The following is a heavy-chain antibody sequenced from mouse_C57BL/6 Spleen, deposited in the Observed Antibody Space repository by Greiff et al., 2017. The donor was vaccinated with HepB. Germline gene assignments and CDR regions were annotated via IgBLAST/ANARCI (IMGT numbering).Heavy chain of an antibody. D-gene: IGHD1-1*02. J-gene: IGHJ3*01. CDR3: ARIEVVSTWFAY. CDR1: GYTFTSYW. CDR2: IYPGSGST. V-gene: IGHV1-55*01. Sequence: VQLQQPGAELVKPGASVKMSCKASGYTFTSYWITWVKQRPGQGLEWIGDIYPGSGSTNYNEKFKSKATLTVDTSSSTAYMQLSSLTSEDSAVYYCARIEVVSTWFAYWGQGTLVTVSA.